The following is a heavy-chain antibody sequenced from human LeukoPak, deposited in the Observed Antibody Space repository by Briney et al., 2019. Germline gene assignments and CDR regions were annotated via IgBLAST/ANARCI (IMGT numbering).Heavy chain of an antibody. CDR1: GFTFSSYE. J-gene: IGHJ4*02. CDR2: ISSSGSTI. V-gene: IGHV3-48*03. Sequence: GVLRLSCAASGFTFSSYEMNWVRQAPGKGLEWVSYISSSGSTIYYADSVKGRFTISRDNAKNSLYLQMNSLRAEDTAVYYCARETYYYGSGSYNDYWSQGTLVTVSS. CDR3: ARETYYYGSGSYNDY. D-gene: IGHD3-10*01.